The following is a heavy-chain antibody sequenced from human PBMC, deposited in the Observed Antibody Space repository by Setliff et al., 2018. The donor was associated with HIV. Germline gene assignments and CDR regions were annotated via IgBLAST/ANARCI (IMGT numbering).Heavy chain of an antibody. J-gene: IGHJ6*03. V-gene: IGHV4-59*01. D-gene: IGHD6-6*01. Sequence: SETLSLTCTVSGGSISNYYWSWIRQPPGKGLEWIGYIYYSGTTKYNPSLKSRVTISVDTSKNQFSLKLSSVTAADTAVYYCASEAWTSYRSSSGYYYYYMDVWGKGTTVTVSS. CDR3: ASEAWTSYRSSSGYYYYYMDV. CDR2: IYYSGTT. CDR1: GGSISNYY.